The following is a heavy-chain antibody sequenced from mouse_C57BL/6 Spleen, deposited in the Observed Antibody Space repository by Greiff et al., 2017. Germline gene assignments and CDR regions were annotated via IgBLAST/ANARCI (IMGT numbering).Heavy chain of an antibody. CDR1: GFTFSSYA. D-gene: IGHD1-1*01. J-gene: IGHJ3*01. CDR3: ARDPITTVVEGAWFAY. CDR2: ISDGGSYT. Sequence: EVHLVESGGGLVKPGGSLKLSCAASGFTFSSYAMSWVRQTPEKRLEWVATISDGGSYTYYPDNVKGRFTISRDNAKNNLYLQMSHLKSEDTAMYYCARDPITTVVEGAWFAYWGQGTLVTVSA. V-gene: IGHV5-4*01.